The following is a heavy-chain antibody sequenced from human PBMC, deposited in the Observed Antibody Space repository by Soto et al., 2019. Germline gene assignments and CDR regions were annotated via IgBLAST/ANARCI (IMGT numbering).Heavy chain of an antibody. Sequence: SETLCLTCTDACGSRGSYGWRWIRQPPGNGLEWMGYVFYNGRDNYNASLKCRVSISLDTSNSQFSLKLSSVTAADTAFYYCARDGDWRMSTSPYYYNGMDVWGPGTTVTVSS. CDR1: CGSRGSYG. CDR2: VFYNGRD. J-gene: IGHJ6*02. CDR3: ARDGDWRMSTSPYYYNGMDV. V-gene: IGHV4-59*01. D-gene: IGHD2-21*02.